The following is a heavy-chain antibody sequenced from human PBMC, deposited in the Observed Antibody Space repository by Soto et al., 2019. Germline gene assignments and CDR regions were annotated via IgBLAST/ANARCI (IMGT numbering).Heavy chain of an antibody. CDR1: GFTFSSYA. J-gene: IGHJ4*02. V-gene: IGHV3-23*01. D-gene: IGHD1-7*01. CDR2: ISGSGGST. CDR3: AKTVDWNYVSYFDY. Sequence: GGSLRLSCAASGFTFSSYAMSWVRQAPGKGLEWVSAISGSGGSTYYADSVKGRFTISRDNSKNTLYLQMNSLRAEATAVYYWAKTVDWNYVSYFDYWGRGTLVTVSS.